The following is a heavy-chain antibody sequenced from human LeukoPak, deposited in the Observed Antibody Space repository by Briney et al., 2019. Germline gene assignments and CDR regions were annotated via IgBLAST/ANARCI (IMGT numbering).Heavy chain of an antibody. D-gene: IGHD6-19*01. J-gene: IGHJ4*02. CDR2: ISSNNYTI. CDR1: GFIFSDFY. V-gene: IGHV3-11*01. Sequence: GGSLRLSCAASGFIFSDFYMTWIRQAPGKGLEWVSYISSNNYTIYYADSVKGRFTISRDNAKNSLSLQMNSLRAEDTAVYYCARVGWYGVAGTPIDCWGQGTLVTVSS. CDR3: ARVGWYGVAGTPIDC.